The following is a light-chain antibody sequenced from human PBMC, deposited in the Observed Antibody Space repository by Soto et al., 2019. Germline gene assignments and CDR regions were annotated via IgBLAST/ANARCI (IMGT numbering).Light chain of an antibody. J-gene: IGKJ5*01. CDR2: GAS. V-gene: IGKV3-11*01. CDR3: HQRNK. Sequence: EIVMTQSPATLSVSPGERATLSCRASETIRGLLAWYQQRPGQPPRLLIYGASTRATGIPARFSGSRSGTDFTLTISSLEPEDFGVYFCHQRNKFGQGTRLEIK. CDR1: ETIRGL.